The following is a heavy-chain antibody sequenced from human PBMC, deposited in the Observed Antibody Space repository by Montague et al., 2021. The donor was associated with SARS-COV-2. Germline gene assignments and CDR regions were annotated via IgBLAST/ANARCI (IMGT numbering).Heavy chain of an antibody. Sequence: CAISGDSVSTYGVAWDWIRQSPSRGLEWLGMTVYTGSSWYNYYASAVNGRITINPDTPKNQFSLHLTSVTPEDTAVYYCARHSYRTFDFWGQGTLVTVSS. D-gene: IGHD3-10*01. CDR1: GDSVSTYGVA. CDR3: ARHSYRTFDF. J-gene: IGHJ4*02. V-gene: IGHV6-1*01. CDR2: TVYTGSSWYN.